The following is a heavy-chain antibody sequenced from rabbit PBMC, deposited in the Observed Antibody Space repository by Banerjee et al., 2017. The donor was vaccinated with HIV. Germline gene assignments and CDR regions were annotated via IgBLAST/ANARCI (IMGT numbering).Heavy chain of an antibody. CDR1: GFSFSSGYD. CDR2: IYTGSGNT. CDR3: ARVDSSGWGDFNL. D-gene: IGHD4-1*01. Sequence: QSLEESGGDLVKPGASLALTCTASGFSFSSGYDMCWVRQAPGRGLEWIGDIYTGSGNTYYASWVNGRFTISSDNAQNTVNLQMNSLTAADTATYFCARVDSSGWGDFNLWGQGTLVTVS. J-gene: IGHJ4*01. V-gene: IGHV1S40*01.